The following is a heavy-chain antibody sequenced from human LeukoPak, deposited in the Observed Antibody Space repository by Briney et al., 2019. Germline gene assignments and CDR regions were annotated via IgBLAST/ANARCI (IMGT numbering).Heavy chain of an antibody. V-gene: IGHV3-48*01. CDR3: ARDLNWSFDY. D-gene: IGHD1-1*01. CDR2: ISGNNDNI. CDR1: GFTFSSYS. Sequence: GGSLRLSCAASGFTFSSYSMNWVRQAPGKGLEWVSYISGNNDNIHQADSVKGRFTISRGNAKNSLYLQMNSLRAEDTAVYYCARDLNWSFDYWGQGTLVTVSS. J-gene: IGHJ4*02.